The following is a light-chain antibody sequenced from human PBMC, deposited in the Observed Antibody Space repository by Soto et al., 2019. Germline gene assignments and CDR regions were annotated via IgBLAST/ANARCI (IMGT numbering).Light chain of an antibody. V-gene: IGLV7-43*01. CDR1: TGAVTSGYY. CDR3: QLYYGGSYV. Sequence: QAVVTQEPSLTVSQGGTVTLTCASSTGAVTSGYYPNWFQQNPGQAPRALIYNTNNKHSWTPARFSGSLLGGKAALTLSGAQPEDEAEYFCQLYYGGSYVFGTGTKVTVL. J-gene: IGLJ1*01. CDR2: NTN.